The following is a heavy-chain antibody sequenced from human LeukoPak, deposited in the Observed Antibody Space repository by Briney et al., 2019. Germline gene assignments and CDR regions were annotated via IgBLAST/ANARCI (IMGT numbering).Heavy chain of an antibody. J-gene: IGHJ6*04. CDR2: INPSGGST. CDR1: GYTFTNYH. Sequence: RASVKVSCKASGYTFTNYHMHWVRQAPGQGLEWMGIINPSGGSTNYAQKFQGRVTMTRDMSTNTVYMQLSSLRSEDTAVYYCARINYDFWSGLDVWGKGTTVTVSS. D-gene: IGHD3-3*01. CDR3: ARINYDFWSGLDV. V-gene: IGHV1-46*01.